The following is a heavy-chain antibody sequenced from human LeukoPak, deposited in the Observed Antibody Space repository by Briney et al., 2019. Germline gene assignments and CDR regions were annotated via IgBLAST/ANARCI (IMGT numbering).Heavy chain of an antibody. CDR1: GGSFSGYY. D-gene: IGHD2-2*01. CDR2: INHSGST. J-gene: IGHJ3*02. V-gene: IGHV4-34*01. Sequence: PSETLSLTCAVYGGSFSGYYWSWIRQPPGKGLDWIGEINHSGSTNYSPSLKSRVTISVDTAKNQFSLKLSSVSAADTAVYYCARGSVNYCSSTSCSGAFDIWGQGTMVTVSS. CDR3: ARGSVNYCSSTSCSGAFDI.